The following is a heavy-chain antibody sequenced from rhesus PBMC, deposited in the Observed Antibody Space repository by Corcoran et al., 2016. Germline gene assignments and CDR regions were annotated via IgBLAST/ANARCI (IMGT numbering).Heavy chain of an antibody. CDR1: GASIRDHY. J-gene: IGHJ4*01. CDR3: ARGDSGNYLGDFEF. CDR2: TSGTTRTP. D-gene: IGHD1-44*01. V-gene: IGHV4-173*01. Sequence: QLQLQESGPGLVKASDTLSLSCAVSGASIRDHYWSWLRQSPGKGLEWIARTSGTTRTPSYNPSLKSRVTISTDTSTNRFSLLVTSVPAADTAVYFCARGDSGNYLGDFEFWGQGVLVTVSS.